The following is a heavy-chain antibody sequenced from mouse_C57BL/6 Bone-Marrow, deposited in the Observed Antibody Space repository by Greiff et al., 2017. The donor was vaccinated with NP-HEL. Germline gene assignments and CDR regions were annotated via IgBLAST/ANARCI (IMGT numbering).Heavy chain of an antibody. V-gene: IGHV1-7*01. D-gene: IGHD1-1*01. J-gene: IGHJ4*01. Sequence: QVQLKQSGAELAKPGASVKLSCKASGYTFTSYWMNWVKQRPGQGLEWIGYINPSSGYTKYNEKFKDKATLTADKSSSTAYMQLSSRTYEDSAVDYCARFPIYYYGSSCAMDYWGQGTSVTVSS. CDR1: GYTFTSYW. CDR2: INPSSGYT. CDR3: ARFPIYYYGSSCAMDY.